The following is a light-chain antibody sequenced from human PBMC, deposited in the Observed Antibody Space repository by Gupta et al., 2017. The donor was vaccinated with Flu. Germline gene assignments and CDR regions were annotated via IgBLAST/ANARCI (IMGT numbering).Light chain of an antibody. CDR3: SSYTTSNCWV. J-gene: IGLJ3*02. CDR2: EVT. V-gene: IGLV2-14*01. Sequence: TNSDVGGHNYVSWYQQQPGKAPKVIIYEVTKRPSGISDRFSGSKSGNTASLTISGLQAEDETDYYCSSYTTSNCWVFGGGTKVTVL. CDR1: NSDVGGHNY.